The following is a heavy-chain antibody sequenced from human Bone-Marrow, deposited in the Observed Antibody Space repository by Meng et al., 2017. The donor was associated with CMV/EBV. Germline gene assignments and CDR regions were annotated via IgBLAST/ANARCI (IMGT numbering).Heavy chain of an antibody. Sequence: ASVKVSCKASGYTFTSYYIHWVRQAPGQGLEWVGIFYPSGGSTSYAQKFQGRVTMTRDTSTSTLYMELSSLRSEDTAVYYCARVMVEARGIDGFDIWGQGTRVTVSS. CDR3: ARVMVEARGIDGFDI. J-gene: IGHJ3*02. CDR2: FYPSGGST. D-gene: IGHD2-15*01. CDR1: GYTFTSYY. V-gene: IGHV1-46*01.